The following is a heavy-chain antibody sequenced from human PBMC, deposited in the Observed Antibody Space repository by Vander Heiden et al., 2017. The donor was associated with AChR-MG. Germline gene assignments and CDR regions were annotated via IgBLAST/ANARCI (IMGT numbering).Heavy chain of an antibody. CDR1: GFTFSSSR. CDR2: IKQDGSDK. Sequence: EVQLVESGGGLVQPGGSLSLSCAASGFTFSSSRMGWVRQAPGKGLEWVANIKQDGSDKYYVDSVKGRFTISRDNAKNSLYLQMNSLRAEDTAVYYCARVAPAAIRDYYYYYGMDVWGQGTTVTVSS. D-gene: IGHD2-2*02. CDR3: ARVAPAAIRDYYYYYGMDV. J-gene: IGHJ6*02. V-gene: IGHV3-7*01.